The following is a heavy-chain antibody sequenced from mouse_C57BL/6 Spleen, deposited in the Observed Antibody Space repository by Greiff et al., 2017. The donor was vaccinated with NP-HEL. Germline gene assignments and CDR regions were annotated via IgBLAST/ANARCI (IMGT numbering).Heavy chain of an antibody. CDR3: TRRGDLGSFDY. CDR2: IYPGDGDT. D-gene: IGHD4-1*01. V-gene: IGHV1-80*01. Sequence: QVQLQQSGAELVKPGASVKISCKASGYAFSSYWMNWVKQRPGKGLEWIGQIYPGDGDTNYNGKFKGKATLTADKSSSTAYMQLSSLTSEDSAVYFCTRRGDLGSFDYWGQGTTLTVSS. CDR1: GYAFSSYW. J-gene: IGHJ2*01.